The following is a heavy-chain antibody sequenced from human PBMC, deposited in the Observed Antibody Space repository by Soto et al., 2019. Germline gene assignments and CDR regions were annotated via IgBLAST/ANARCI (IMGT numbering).Heavy chain of an antibody. Sequence: GGSLRLSCATSGFPFSDYVMDWVRQAPGKGLEWVSYISSSSSYIYYADSVKGRFTISRDNAKNSLYLQMNSLRAEDTAVYYCARDREYQPLPDYWGQGTLVTVSS. CDR2: ISSSSSYI. V-gene: IGHV3-21*05. CDR3: ARDREYQPLPDY. CDR1: GFPFSDYV. J-gene: IGHJ4*02. D-gene: IGHD2-2*01.